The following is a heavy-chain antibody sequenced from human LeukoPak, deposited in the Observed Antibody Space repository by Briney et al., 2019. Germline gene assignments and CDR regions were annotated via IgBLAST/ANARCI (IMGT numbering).Heavy chain of an antibody. Sequence: SETLSLTCTVSGGSFSSSSYYWGWLRQPPGTGLEWLGSIYYSGSTYYNPSLKSRVTISVDTSKNQFSLKLSSVTAADTAVYYCATRGYSGYDPDYFDHWGQGTLVTVSS. D-gene: IGHD5-12*01. CDR2: IYYSGST. CDR1: GGSFSSSSYY. J-gene: IGHJ4*02. CDR3: ATRGYSGYDPDYFDH. V-gene: IGHV4-39*07.